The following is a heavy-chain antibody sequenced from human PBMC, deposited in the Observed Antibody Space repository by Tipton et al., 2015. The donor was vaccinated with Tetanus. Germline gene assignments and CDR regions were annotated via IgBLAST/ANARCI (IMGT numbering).Heavy chain of an antibody. V-gene: IGHV4-59*01. CDR2: IYYSGST. Sequence: TLSLTCTVSGGSISSDYWSWIRQPPGKGLEWIGYIYYSGSTNYNPSLKSRVTISVDTSKNQFSLKLSSVTAADTAVYYCARDNRVPLRFGELLEFYYYYGMDVWGQGTTVTVSS. CDR3: ARDNRVPLRFGELLEFYYYYGMDV. CDR1: GGSISSDY. D-gene: IGHD3-10*01. J-gene: IGHJ6*02.